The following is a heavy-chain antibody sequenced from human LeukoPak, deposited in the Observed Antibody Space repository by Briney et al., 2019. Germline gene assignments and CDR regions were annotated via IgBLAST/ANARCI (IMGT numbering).Heavy chain of an antibody. CDR3: ARHHLRYFDWSTEMYNWFDP. Sequence: SETLSLTCTVSGGSISSSSYYWGWIRQPPGKRLEWIESIYYSGSTYYNPSLKSRVTISVDTSNNQFSLKLSSVTAADTAVYYCARHHLRYFDWSTEMYNWFDPWGQGTLVTVSS. CDR2: IYYSGST. D-gene: IGHD3-9*01. V-gene: IGHV4-39*01. J-gene: IGHJ5*02. CDR1: GGSISSSSYY.